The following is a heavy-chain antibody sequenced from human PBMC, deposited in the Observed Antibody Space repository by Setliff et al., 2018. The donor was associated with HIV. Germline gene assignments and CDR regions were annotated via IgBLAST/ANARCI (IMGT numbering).Heavy chain of an antibody. CDR3: ARGVITMIVGVSYYFDY. D-gene: IGHD3-22*01. Sequence: ASVKVSCKASGYTFTSYAMNWVRQAPGQGLEWMGWINTNTGNPTYAQGFTGRFVFSLDTSVSTAYLQISSLKAEDTAVYYCARGVITMIVGVSYYFDYWGQGTLVTVSS. J-gene: IGHJ4*02. CDR1: GYTFTSYA. V-gene: IGHV7-4-1*02. CDR2: INTNTGNP.